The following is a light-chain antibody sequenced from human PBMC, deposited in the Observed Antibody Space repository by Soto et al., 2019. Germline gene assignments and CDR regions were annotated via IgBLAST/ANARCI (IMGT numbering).Light chain of an antibody. J-gene: IGLJ3*02. CDR3: CSYTSSSIRV. CDR1: SSDVGGYNH. V-gene: IGLV2-14*01. CDR2: EVR. Sequence: QSVLTQPASVSGSPGQSITISCTGTSSDVGGYNHVSWYQQHPGKAPKLIIYEVRNRPSGVSNRLSGSKSGNTASLTISGLQAHDEADYYCCSYTSSSIRVFGGGTK.